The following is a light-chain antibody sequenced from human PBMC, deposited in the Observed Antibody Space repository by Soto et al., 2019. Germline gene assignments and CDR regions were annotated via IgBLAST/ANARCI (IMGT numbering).Light chain of an antibody. J-gene: IGKJ5*01. CDR2: DAS. V-gene: IGKV3D-20*02. CDR1: QTISGSL. Sequence: EIVLTQSPGTLSLSPGERATLSCRSSQTISGSLLAWYQHKRGQAPRLLIYDASNRATGIPARFSGSGSGTDFTLTISSLEPEDFAVYYCQQRSSWPITFGQGTRLEIK. CDR3: QQRSSWPIT.